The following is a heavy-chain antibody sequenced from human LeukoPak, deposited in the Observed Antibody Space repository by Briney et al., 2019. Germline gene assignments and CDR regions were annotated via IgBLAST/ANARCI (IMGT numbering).Heavy chain of an antibody. CDR3: TRGDIYFDY. J-gene: IGHJ4*02. CDR1: GDSVSSTSAS. Sequence: SQTLSLTCAISGDSVSSTSASWSWIRQSPLRGLEWLGRTYYRSNWFNDSAPSVKSRITINLDTSKNHFSLHLNSVTPEDTAVYYCTRGDIYFDYWGPGTLVTVSS. V-gene: IGHV6-1*01. CDR2: TYYRSNWFN. D-gene: IGHD2-15*01.